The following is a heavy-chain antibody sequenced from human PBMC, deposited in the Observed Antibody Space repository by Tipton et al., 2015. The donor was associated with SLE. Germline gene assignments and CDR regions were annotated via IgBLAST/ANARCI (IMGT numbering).Heavy chain of an antibody. CDR2: IFYNGNT. CDR3: ATQRTRFYYMDV. V-gene: IGHV4-59*11. CDR1: GGSINNHY. Sequence: TLSLTCTVSGGSINNHYWSWVRQPPGKGLEWIGSIFYNGNTNYNPSLNSRVTISLDTSKNQFSLTLASVTGADAAFYYCATQRTRFYYMDVWGRGTTVTVSS. D-gene: IGHD3-3*01. J-gene: IGHJ6*03.